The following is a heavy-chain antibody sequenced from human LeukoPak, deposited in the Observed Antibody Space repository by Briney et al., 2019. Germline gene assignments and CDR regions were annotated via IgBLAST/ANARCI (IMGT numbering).Heavy chain of an antibody. CDR1: GYTLTELS. CDR3: ATVIRYCSSTSCSYFDY. Sequence: ASVMVSCKVSGYTLTELSMHWVRQAPGKGLEWMGGFDPEDGETIYAQKFQGGVTMTEDTSTDTAYMELSSLRSEDTAVYYCATVIRYCSSTSCSYFDYWGQGTLVTVSS. CDR2: FDPEDGET. V-gene: IGHV1-24*01. D-gene: IGHD2-2*01. J-gene: IGHJ4*02.